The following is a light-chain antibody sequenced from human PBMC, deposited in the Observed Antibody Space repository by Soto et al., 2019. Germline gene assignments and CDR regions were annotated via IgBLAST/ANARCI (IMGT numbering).Light chain of an antibody. CDR1: ENVRTF. CDR3: QQYVRSPWT. Sequence: VLTQSPATLSLSPVERATLSCRASENVRTFVDWYQQKPGQAPRLLIHGASNRATGIPDRFSGSGSGTDFTLTISRLEPEDFAVYYCQQYVRSPWTFGQGTKVDI. V-gene: IGKV3-20*01. J-gene: IGKJ1*01. CDR2: GAS.